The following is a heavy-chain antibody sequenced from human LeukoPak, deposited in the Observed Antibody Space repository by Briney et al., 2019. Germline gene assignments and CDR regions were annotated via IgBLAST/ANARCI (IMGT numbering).Heavy chain of an antibody. J-gene: IGHJ4*02. CDR1: GFTFSDYY. V-gene: IGHV3-11*04. CDR2: ISSSGTSI. Sequence: GGSLSLSCAASGFTFSDYYMSWIRQAPGKGLEWVSFISSSGTSIYYADSVKGRFTISRDNAKNSLYLQMSSLRAEDTAVYYCAKVFGQRKADGYWGQGTLVTVSS. CDR3: AKVFGQRKADGY. D-gene: IGHD3-10*02.